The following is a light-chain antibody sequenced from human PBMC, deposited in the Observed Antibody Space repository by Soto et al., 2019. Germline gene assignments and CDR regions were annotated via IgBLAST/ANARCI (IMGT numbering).Light chain of an antibody. Sequence: QSVLTQPASVSGSPGQSITISCTGTSSDVGGYNYVSWYQQHPGKAPKLMIYDVSNRPSGVSNRFSGSKSGNTASLTISGLQPEDEADYYCSSYTSSSLHVVFGGGTKLTVL. V-gene: IGLV2-14*01. CDR1: SSDVGGYNY. CDR2: DVS. CDR3: SSYTSSSLHVV. J-gene: IGLJ2*01.